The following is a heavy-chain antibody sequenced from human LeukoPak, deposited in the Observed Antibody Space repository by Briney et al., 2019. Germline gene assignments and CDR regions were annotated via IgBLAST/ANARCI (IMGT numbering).Heavy chain of an antibody. CDR3: ARHGSGRKYFDPLDY. V-gene: IGHV3-33*08. CDR1: GVSLNEYA. CDR2: IWRDGSNK. Sequence: PGGSLSLSCAPAGVSLNEYAMQWVRQAPGQGLERVAVIWRDGSNKYYADSVKGRFTVSRDNPKNTLNLQMDSLRVEDTAVYYCARHGSGRKYFDPLDYWGQGTLVTVSS. D-gene: IGHD1-26*01. J-gene: IGHJ4*02.